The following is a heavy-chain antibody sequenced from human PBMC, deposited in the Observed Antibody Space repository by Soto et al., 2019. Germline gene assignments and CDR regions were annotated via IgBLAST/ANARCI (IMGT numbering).Heavy chain of an antibody. J-gene: IGHJ2*01. CDR3: ARVVTVVKSFHYWYFDL. D-gene: IGHD2-15*01. Sequence: ASVKVSCTASGGTFSSYAISWVRQAPGQGLEWMGGIIPIFGTANYAQKFQGRVTITADESTSTAYMELSSLRSEDTAVYYCARVVTVVKSFHYWYFDLWGRGTLVTVSS. CDR2: IIPIFGTA. CDR1: GGTFSSYA. V-gene: IGHV1-69*13.